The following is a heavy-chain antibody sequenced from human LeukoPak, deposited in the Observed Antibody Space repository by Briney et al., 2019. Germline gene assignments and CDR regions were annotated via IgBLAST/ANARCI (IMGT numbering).Heavy chain of an antibody. CDR2: IYTSGGT. CDR1: GGSISSYY. J-gene: IGHJ3*02. V-gene: IGHV4-4*07. CDR3: ARTPRIAAAGHDAFDI. Sequence: PSETLSLTCTVSGGSISSYYWSWIRQPAGKGLEWIGRIYTSGGTNYNPSLKSRVTMSVDRSKNQFSLKLSSVTAADTAVYYCARTPRIAAAGHDAFDIWGQGTLVTVSS. D-gene: IGHD6-13*01.